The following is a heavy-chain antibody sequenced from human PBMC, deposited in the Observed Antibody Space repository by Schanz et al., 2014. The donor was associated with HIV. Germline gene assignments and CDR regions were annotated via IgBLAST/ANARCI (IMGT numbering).Heavy chain of an antibody. CDR1: GGSFSSYA. CDR3: ARGLGDSSSSEPFDI. CDR2: IIPIFATA. V-gene: IGHV1-69*18. Sequence: QVQLVQSGAEVKKPGSSVKVSCKASGGSFSSYAINWVRQAPGQGLEWMGTIIPIFATADSAQKFQGRLTITADDSTSTAYMELSSLRSEDSAVYYCARGLGDSSSSEPFDIWGQGTKVTVSS. J-gene: IGHJ3*02. D-gene: IGHD6-6*01.